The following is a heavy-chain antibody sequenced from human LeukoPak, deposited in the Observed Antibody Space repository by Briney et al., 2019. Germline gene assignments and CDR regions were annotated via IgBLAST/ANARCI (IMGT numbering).Heavy chain of an antibody. Sequence: GSLRLSCAASGFTFSSYWMSWVRQAPGKGLEWVANIKQDGSEKYYVDSVKGRFTISRDNAKNSLYLQMNSLRAEDTAVYYCARPGDHSSGYTYYFDYWGQGTLVTVSS. CDR3: ARPGDHSSGYTYYFDY. CDR1: GFTFSSYW. D-gene: IGHD3-22*01. CDR2: IKQDGSEK. V-gene: IGHV3-7*01. J-gene: IGHJ4*02.